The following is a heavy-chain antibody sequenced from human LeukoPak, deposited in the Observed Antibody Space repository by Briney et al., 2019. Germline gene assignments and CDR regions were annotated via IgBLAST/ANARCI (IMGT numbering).Heavy chain of an antibody. CDR3: ARLYCSGGSCYSWGHYYYMDV. D-gene: IGHD2-15*01. J-gene: IGHJ6*03. CDR1: GGSYSGYY. CDR2: INHSGST. Sequence: SETLSLTCAVYGGSYSGYYWSWTRQPPGEGLEWIGEINHSGSTNYNPSLKSRVTISVDTSKNQFSLKLSSVTAADTAVYYCARLYCSGGSCYSWGHYYYMDVCGKGTTVTVSS. V-gene: IGHV4-34*01.